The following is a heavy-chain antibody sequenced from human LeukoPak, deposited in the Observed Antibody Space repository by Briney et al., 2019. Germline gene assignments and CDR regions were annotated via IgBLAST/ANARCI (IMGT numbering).Heavy chain of an antibody. V-gene: IGHV1-58*02. CDR3: ARDCSGGSCYFSGVHAFDI. CDR2: IVVGSGNT. D-gene: IGHD2-15*01. Sequence: GTSVKVSCKASGFTFISSAMQWVRQARGQRPEWIGWIVVGSGNTNYAQKFQERVTITRDMSTSTAYMELSSLRAEDTAVYYCARDCSGGSCYFSGVHAFDIWGQGTMVTVSS. J-gene: IGHJ3*02. CDR1: GFTFISSA.